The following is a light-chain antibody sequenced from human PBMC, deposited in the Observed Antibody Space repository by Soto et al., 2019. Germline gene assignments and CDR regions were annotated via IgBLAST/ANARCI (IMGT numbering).Light chain of an antibody. V-gene: IGKV3-20*01. Sequence: EIVLTQSPGTLSLSPGERATLSCRASQSVSNSYIAWYQQKPGQAPRLLIYGASSRATGIPDRFSGSGSGTDFTLTISGLEPEDFAVYCCQQYGSSPWTFSQGTKVEIK. CDR2: GAS. CDR3: QQYGSSPWT. J-gene: IGKJ1*01. CDR1: QSVSNSY.